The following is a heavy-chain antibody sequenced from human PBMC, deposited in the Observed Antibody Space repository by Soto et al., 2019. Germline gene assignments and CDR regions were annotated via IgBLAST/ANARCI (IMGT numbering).Heavy chain of an antibody. D-gene: IGHD2-21*02. CDR1: GFTFDDHG. CDR3: VKDMYGGDRRTYYYFDL. CDR2: ISWSSDSR. J-gene: IGHJ2*01. Sequence: EVQLVESGGGLIQPGRSLRLSCAASGFTFDDHGMHWVRQAPGKGLEWIAGISWSSDSRGYADSVKGRFTISRDNAKNSLYLQMNSLRPEDTALYFCVKDMYGGDRRTYYYFDLWGRGTLVIVSS. V-gene: IGHV3-9*01.